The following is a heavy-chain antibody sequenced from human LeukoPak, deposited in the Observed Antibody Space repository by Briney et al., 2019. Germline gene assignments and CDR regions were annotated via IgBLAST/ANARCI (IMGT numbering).Heavy chain of an antibody. V-gene: IGHV4-39*01. CDR3: ARVWYNWNSGAYYFDY. Sequence: PSETLSLTCTVSGDSISSTNYYWGWIRQPPGKGLEWIGSIYYSGSTYYNPSLKSRVTISVDTSKNQFSLKLSSVTAADTAVYYCARVWYNWNSGAYYFDYWGQGTLVTVSS. CDR2: IYYSGST. D-gene: IGHD1-1*01. CDR1: GDSISSTNYY. J-gene: IGHJ4*02.